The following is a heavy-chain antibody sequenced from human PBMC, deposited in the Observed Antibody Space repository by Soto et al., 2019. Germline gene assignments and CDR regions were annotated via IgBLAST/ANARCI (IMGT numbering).Heavy chain of an antibody. CDR3: AKDWGSSGWYNGFDP. D-gene: IGHD6-13*01. CDR2: ISHDGGAT. CDR1: GFTFSTSG. V-gene: IGHV3-30*18. J-gene: IGHJ5*02. Sequence: QVQLVESGGGVVQSGRSLRLSCAASGFTFSTSGMHWIRQAPGKGLEWVAMISHDGGATYYVDSVQGRFTISRDTDKNTLHLQMDSLRPEDTATYYFAKDWGSSGWYNGFDPWGQGTLVTVSS.